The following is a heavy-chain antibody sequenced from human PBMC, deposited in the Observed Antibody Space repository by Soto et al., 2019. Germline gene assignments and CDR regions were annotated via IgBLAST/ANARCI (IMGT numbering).Heavy chain of an antibody. CDR2: IYYSGST. CDR3: ASVDTAMVLDP. J-gene: IGHJ5*02. D-gene: IGHD5-18*01. CDR1: GGSISSSSYY. Sequence: PSETLSLTCTVSGGSISSSSYYWGWIRQPPGKGLEWIGSIYYSGSTYYNPSLKSRVTISVDTSKNQFSLKLSSVTAADTAVYYCASVDTAMVLDPWGQGTLVTVSS. V-gene: IGHV4-39*01.